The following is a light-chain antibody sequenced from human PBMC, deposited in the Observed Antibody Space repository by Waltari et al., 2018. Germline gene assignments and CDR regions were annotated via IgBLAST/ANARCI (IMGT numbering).Light chain of an antibody. CDR2: GAS. Sequence: EIVLTQSPATLSLSPGERATLSCRASQSVITTLAWYQQKPGQAPRLLIYGASIRATGIPDRFSVSGSGTDFTLTISSLEPEDFAVYYCQQYTNWPRTFGQGTKVEIK. CDR1: QSVITT. J-gene: IGKJ1*01. V-gene: IGKV3-15*01. CDR3: QQYTNWPRT.